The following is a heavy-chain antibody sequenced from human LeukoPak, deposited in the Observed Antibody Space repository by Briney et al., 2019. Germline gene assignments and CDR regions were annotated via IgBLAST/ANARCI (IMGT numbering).Heavy chain of an antibody. CDR2: ISAYNGNT. CDR1: GYTFTSYG. CDR3: ARVGAYCSGGSCYLDY. J-gene: IGHJ4*02. V-gene: IGHV1-18*01. Sequence: ASVKVSCKASGYTFTSYGISRVRQAPGQGLEWMGWISAYNGNTNYAQKLQGRVTMTTDTSTSTAYMELRSLRSDDTAVYYCARVGAYCSGGSCYLDYWGQGTLVTVSS. D-gene: IGHD2-15*01.